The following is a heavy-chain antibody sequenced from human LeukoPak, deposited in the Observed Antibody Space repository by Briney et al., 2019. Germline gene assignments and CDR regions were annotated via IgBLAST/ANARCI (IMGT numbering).Heavy chain of an antibody. CDR2: INWNGGST. CDR1: GFTFDDYG. V-gene: IGHV3-20*04. CDR3: ARDYFDDSSGYYCFDY. Sequence: GGSLRLSCAASGFTFDDYGMSWFCQAPGKGLEWVSGINWNGGSTGYADSVKGRFTISRDNAKNSLYLQMNSLRAEDTALYYCARDYFDDSSGYYCFDYWGQGTLVTVSS. D-gene: IGHD3-22*01. J-gene: IGHJ4*02.